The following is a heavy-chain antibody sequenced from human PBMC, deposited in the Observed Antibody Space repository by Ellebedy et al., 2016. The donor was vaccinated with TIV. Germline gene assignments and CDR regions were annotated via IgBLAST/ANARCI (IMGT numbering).Heavy chain of an antibody. CDR3: ARGGGELLQNAFDI. D-gene: IGHD1-26*01. J-gene: IGHJ3*02. V-gene: IGHV3-48*02. CDR2: IGSRTNII. Sequence: PGGSLRLSCAASGFTFRTYNTYSMNWVRQAPGKGLEWVSYIGSRTNIIYYSDSVKGRFTISRDNAKNSLYLQMNSLRDEDTAVYYCARGGGELLQNAFDIWGHGTMVTVSS. CDR1: GFTFRTYNTYS.